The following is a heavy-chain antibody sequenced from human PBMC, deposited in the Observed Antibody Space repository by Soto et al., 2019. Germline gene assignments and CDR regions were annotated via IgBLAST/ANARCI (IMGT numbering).Heavy chain of an antibody. D-gene: IGHD2-21*02. J-gene: IGHJ3*02. Sequence: PGGSLRLSCAASGFTFSSYAMSWVRQAPGQGLEWVSAISGSGGSTYYADSVKGRFTISRDNSKNTLYLQMNSLRAEDTAVYYCAKVSPVAYCGGDCYLYGAFDIWGQGTMVTVSS. V-gene: IGHV3-23*01. CDR3: AKVSPVAYCGGDCYLYGAFDI. CDR2: ISGSGGST. CDR1: GFTFSSYA.